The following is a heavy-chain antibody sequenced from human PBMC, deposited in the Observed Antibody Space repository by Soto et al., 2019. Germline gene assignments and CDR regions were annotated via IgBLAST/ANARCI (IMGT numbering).Heavy chain of an antibody. CDR1: GYTFTSYG. CDR3: ASVDCSGGSCYPNWFDP. CDR2: ISAYNGNT. D-gene: IGHD2-15*01. Sequence: ASVKVSCKASGYTFTSYGISWVRQAPGQGLEWMGWISAYNGNTNYAQKLQGRVTMTTDTSTSTAYMELRSLRSDDTAVYYCASVDCSGGSCYPNWFDPWGQGTLVTVSS. J-gene: IGHJ5*02. V-gene: IGHV1-18*01.